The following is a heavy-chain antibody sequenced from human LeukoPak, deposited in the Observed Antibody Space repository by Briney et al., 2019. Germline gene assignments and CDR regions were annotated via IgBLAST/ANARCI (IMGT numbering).Heavy chain of an antibody. CDR1: GYTFTSYD. CDR3: ARGAYYYGSGSPDY. V-gene: IGHV1-8*01. CDR2: LNPNSGNT. J-gene: IGHJ4*02. D-gene: IGHD3-10*01. Sequence: ASVKVSCKASGYTFTSYDINWVRQATGQGLEWMGWLNPNSGNTGYAQKFQGRVTMTRNTSISTAYMELSSLRSEDTAVYYCARGAYYYGSGSPDYWGQGTLVTVSS.